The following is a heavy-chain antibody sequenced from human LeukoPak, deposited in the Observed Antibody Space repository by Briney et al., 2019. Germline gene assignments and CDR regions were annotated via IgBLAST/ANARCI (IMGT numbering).Heavy chain of an antibody. J-gene: IGHJ6*02. CDR3: ARHSPDVLLWFGEPPSTPPDV. Sequence: SETLSLTRTVSGGSISSYYWSWIRQPPGKGLEWIGYIYYSGSTNYNPSLKSRVTISVDTSKNQFSLKLSSVTAADTAVYYCARHSPDVLLWFGEPPSTPPDVWGQGTTVTVSS. V-gene: IGHV4-59*08. CDR2: IYYSGST. D-gene: IGHD3-10*01. CDR1: GGSISSYY.